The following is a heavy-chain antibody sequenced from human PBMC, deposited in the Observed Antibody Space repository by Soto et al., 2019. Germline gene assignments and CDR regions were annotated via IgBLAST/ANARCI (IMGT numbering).Heavy chain of an antibody. Sequence: PGGSLRLSCAASGFTFSSYAMHWVRQAPGKGLEWVAVISYDGSNKYYADSVKGRFTISRDNSKNTLYLQMNSLRAEDTAVYYCARDLSGTATLLGWFDPWGQGTLVTVSS. CDR1: GFTFSSYA. D-gene: IGHD4-17*01. CDR3: ARDLSGTATLLGWFDP. V-gene: IGHV3-30-3*01. J-gene: IGHJ5*02. CDR2: ISYDGSNK.